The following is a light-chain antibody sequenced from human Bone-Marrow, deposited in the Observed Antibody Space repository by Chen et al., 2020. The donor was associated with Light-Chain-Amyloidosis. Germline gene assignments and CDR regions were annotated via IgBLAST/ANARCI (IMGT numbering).Light chain of an antibody. CDR3: QSADSSGTYEVI. V-gene: IGLV3-25*03. CDR1: DLPRKY. Sequence: SYELTQPPSVSVSPGQTARITCSGDDLPRKYAYLYQQKPGQDPVLVIHRDTERPSGISERFSGSSSGTTATLTISGVQAEDEADYHCQSADSSGTYEVIFGGGTKLTVL. CDR2: RDT. J-gene: IGLJ2*01.